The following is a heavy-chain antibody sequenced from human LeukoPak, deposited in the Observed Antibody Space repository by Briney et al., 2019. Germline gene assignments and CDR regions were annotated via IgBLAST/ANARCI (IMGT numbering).Heavy chain of an antibody. Sequence: PGGSLRLSCAASGFTFSSYGMHWVRQAPGKGLEWVAVIWYGGSNKYYADSVKGRFTVSRDNSKNTLYLQMNSLRAEDTAVYYCEKGLRFAPLNAFDIWGQGTMLTVFS. D-gene: IGHD3-10*01. V-gene: IGHV3-33*06. CDR1: GFTFSSYG. CDR2: IWYGGSNK. J-gene: IGHJ3*02. CDR3: EKGLRFAPLNAFDI.